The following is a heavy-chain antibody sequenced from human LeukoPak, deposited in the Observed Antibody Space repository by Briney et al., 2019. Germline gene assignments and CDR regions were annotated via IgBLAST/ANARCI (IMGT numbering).Heavy chain of an antibody. V-gene: IGHV3-21*01. D-gene: IGHD3-10*01. CDR1: GFIFSNYA. Sequence: PGGSLRLSCATSGFIFSNYAVNWVRQAPGKGLEWVSSISSSSSYIYYADSVKGRFTISRDNAKNSLYLQMNSLRAEDTAVYYCARVGSVHGSGSYYYFDYWGQGTLVTVSS. CDR2: ISSSSSYI. J-gene: IGHJ4*02. CDR3: ARVGSVHGSGSYYYFDY.